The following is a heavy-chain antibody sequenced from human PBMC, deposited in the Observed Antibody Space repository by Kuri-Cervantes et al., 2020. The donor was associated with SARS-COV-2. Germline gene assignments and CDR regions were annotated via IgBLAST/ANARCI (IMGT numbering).Heavy chain of an antibody. CDR3: ARQGYCSGGSCYSGAMDV. CDR2: IWYDGSNK. CDR1: GFTFSSYG. J-gene: IGHJ6*02. V-gene: IGHV3-33*08. Sequence: LSLTCAASGFTFSSYGMHWVRQAPGKGLEWVAVIWYDGSNKYYADSVKGRFTISRDNAKKSLYLEMNSLRAEDTAVYYCARQGYCSGGSCYSGAMDVWGQGTTVTVSS. D-gene: IGHD2-15*01.